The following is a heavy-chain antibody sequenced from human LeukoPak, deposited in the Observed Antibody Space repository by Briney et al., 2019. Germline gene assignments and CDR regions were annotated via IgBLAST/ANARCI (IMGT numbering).Heavy chain of an antibody. CDR2: ISFDGSYK. CDR1: GFTFSSYA. D-gene: IGHD3-9*01. CDR3: AKGHYYNILTGYSVRRGLDY. V-gene: IGHV3-30*04. J-gene: IGHJ4*02. Sequence: PGGSLRLSCAASGFTFSSYAMHWVRQAPGKGLEWVALISFDGSYKNYADSVKGRFTISRDNSKNTLYLQMNSLRAEDTAVYYCAKGHYYNILTGYSVRRGLDYWGQGTLVTVSS.